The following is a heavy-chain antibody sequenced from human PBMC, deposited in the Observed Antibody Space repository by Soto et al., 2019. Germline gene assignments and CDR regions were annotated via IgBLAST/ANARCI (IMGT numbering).Heavy chain of an antibody. J-gene: IGHJ4*02. V-gene: IGHV3-23*01. D-gene: IGHD4-17*01. CDR1: GFTFSSYA. Sequence: EVQLLESGGDLVQPGGSLRLSCAASGFTFSSYAMNWVRQAPGKGLEWVSTIRTSVGDTYYAASLKGRFTISRDNSKSTVYLHLNSLRVEDTAIYYCAKDPTYDYGYFDSWGQGTLVTVSS. CDR2: IRTSVGDT. CDR3: AKDPTYDYGYFDS.